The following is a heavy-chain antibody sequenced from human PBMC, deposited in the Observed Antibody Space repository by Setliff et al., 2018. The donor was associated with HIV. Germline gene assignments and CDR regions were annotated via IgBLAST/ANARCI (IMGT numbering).Heavy chain of an antibody. D-gene: IGHD6-19*01. V-gene: IGHV4-34*01. J-gene: IGHJ3*01. CDR2: INHSGNT. CDR3: RSSAWYGGDAFDL. Sequence: PSETLSLTCAVYGESFSGYHWSWIRQPPGKGLEWIGEINHSGNTSYNPSLKSRVTISLDTSKSHFSLRLNSVTAADTAVYYCRSSAWYGGDAFDLWGQGTMVTVS. CDR1: GESFSGYH.